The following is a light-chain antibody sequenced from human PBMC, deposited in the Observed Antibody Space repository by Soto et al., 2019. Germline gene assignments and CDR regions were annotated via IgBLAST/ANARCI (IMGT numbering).Light chain of an antibody. J-gene: IGKJ1*01. CDR3: QQNGRSPPWT. CDR1: QSVSSSY. V-gene: IGKV3-20*01. Sequence: EIVLTPSPGTLSLSPGARATLSCRASQSVSSSYLVWYQQKPGQAPRLLIYGASIRATGIPDRFSGSGSGTDFTLTISRLEPEDFAVYYCQQNGRSPPWTFGQGTKVDIK. CDR2: GAS.